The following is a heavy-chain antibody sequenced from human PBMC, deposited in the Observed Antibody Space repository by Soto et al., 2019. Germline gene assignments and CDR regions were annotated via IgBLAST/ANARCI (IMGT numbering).Heavy chain of an antibody. CDR3: ARASAWFGEKSFDY. D-gene: IGHD3-10*01. J-gene: IGHJ4*02. V-gene: IGHV3-7*05. Sequence: EVQLVESGGGLVQPGGSLRLSCAASGFTFSSYWMSWVRQAPGKGLEWVANIKQDGSEKYYVDSVKGRFTNSRDNAKNSLYLQMNSLRAEDTAVYYCARASAWFGEKSFDYWGQGTLVTVSS. CDR1: GFTFSSYW. CDR2: IKQDGSEK.